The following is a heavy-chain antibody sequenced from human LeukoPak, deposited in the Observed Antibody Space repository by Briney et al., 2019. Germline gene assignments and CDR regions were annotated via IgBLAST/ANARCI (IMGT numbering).Heavy chain of an antibody. D-gene: IGHD3-3*01. CDR2: IKSKTDGGTT. CDR1: GFTFSNAW. CDR3: TTYDFWSVSYAFDI. V-gene: IGHV3-15*01. Sequence: PGGSLRLSCAASGFTFSNAWMSWVRQAPGKGLEWVGRIKSKTDGGTTDYAAPVKGRFTISRDDSKNTLYLQMNSLKTEDTAVYHCTTYDFWSVSYAFDIWGQGTMVTVSS. J-gene: IGHJ3*02.